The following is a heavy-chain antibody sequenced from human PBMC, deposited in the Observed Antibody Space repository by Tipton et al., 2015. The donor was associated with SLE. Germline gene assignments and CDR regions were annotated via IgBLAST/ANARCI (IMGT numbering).Heavy chain of an antibody. D-gene: IGHD2-21*02. CDR3: ATSNSFGGDSLY. V-gene: IGHV4-39*07. CDR1: GGSISSSSYN. Sequence: TLSLTCTVSGGSISSSSYNWGWIRQPPGKGLEWIGSVYYSGSTYYNPSLKSRVTISVDMSKNQFSLKLSSVTAADTAVYYCATSNSFGGDSLYWGQGTLVTVSS. J-gene: IGHJ4*02. CDR2: VYYSGST.